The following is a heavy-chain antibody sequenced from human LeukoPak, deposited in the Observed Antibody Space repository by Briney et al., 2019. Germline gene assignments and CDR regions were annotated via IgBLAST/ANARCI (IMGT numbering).Heavy chain of an antibody. V-gene: IGHV3-7*01. CDR2: IKQDGSGK. CDR3: ASDYGGSAGPGY. CDR1: GFTFSSYW. J-gene: IGHJ4*02. Sequence: PGGSLRLSCAASGFTFSSYWMGWVRQAPGKGLEWVANIKQDGSGKYYVDSVKGRFTISRDNAKNSLYLQMNSLRAEDTAVYYCASDYGGSAGPGYWGQGTLVTVSS. D-gene: IGHD4-23*01.